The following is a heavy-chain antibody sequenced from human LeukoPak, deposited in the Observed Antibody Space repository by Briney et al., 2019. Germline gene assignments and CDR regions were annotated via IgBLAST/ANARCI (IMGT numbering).Heavy chain of an antibody. Sequence: GGSLRLSCAASGFTFSSYAMSWVRQAPGKGLEWVGFIRSKAYGGTTEYAASVKGRFTISRDDSKSIAYLQMNSLKTEDTAVYYCTRVSGYSRQNYYYYMDVWGKGTTVTVSS. CDR2: IRSKAYGGTT. D-gene: IGHD5-18*01. CDR3: TRVSGYSRQNYYYYMDV. J-gene: IGHJ6*03. V-gene: IGHV3-49*04. CDR1: GFTFSSYA.